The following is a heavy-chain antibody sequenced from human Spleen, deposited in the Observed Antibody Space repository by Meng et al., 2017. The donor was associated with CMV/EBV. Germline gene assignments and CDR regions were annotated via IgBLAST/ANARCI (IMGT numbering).Heavy chain of an antibody. Sequence: SGYTFTSYAMHWVRQAPGQRLEWMGWSNAGNGNTKYSQEFQGRVTITRDTSASTAYMELSSLRGDDRAVYYCARDGPHCSVGGCYFDFWGQGSLVTVSS. CDR2: SNAGNGNT. V-gene: IGHV1-3*02. CDR1: GYTFTSYA. D-gene: IGHD2-15*01. J-gene: IGHJ4*02. CDR3: ARDGPHCSVGGCYFDF.